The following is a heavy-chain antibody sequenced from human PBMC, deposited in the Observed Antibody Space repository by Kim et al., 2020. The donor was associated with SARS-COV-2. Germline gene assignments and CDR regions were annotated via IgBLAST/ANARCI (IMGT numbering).Heavy chain of an antibody. CDR3: ARGGAYAFDI. Sequence: SQTLSLTCAISGDSVSNNRAGWHWIRQSPSRGLEWLGRTYYRSEWSNDYAVSVKSRMTFNPDTSKNQFSLQLNSVTPEDTAVYYCARGGAYAFDIWGQGTMVTVSS. D-gene: IGHD2-15*01. CDR1: GDSVSNNRAG. CDR2: TYYRSEWSN. V-gene: IGHV6-1*01. J-gene: IGHJ3*02.